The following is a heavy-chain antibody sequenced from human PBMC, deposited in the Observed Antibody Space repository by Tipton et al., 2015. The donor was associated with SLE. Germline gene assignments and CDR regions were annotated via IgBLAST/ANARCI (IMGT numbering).Heavy chain of an antibody. V-gene: IGHV1-69*01. CDR1: GGTFNSYA. Sequence: QVQLVQSGAEVKKPGSSVKVSCKASGGTFNSYALNWVRQAPGQGLEWMGGIIPLFGSPNYAQKFQGRVTITTDESTSTAYMELSSLRSEDTAVYYCARDSEGSSSWYEPFEYWGQGTLVTVSS. J-gene: IGHJ4*02. CDR2: IIPLFGSP. CDR3: ARDSEGSSSWYEPFEY. D-gene: IGHD6-13*01.